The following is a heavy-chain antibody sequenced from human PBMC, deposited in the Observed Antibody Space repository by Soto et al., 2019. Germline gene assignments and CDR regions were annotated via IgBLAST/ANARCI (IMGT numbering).Heavy chain of an antibody. CDR1: GGSISSGSYY. V-gene: IGHV4-39*01. Sequence: QLQLQESGPGLVKPSETLSLTCTVSGGSISSGSYYWGWIRQPPGKGLEWIGSIYFNGNTYYNPSLKSRVTISLDTSNNQCSLRLSAVPAADSAVYHCARHIAITVIGDWFDPWGQGTLVIVSS. CDR3: ARHIAITVIGDWFDP. CDR2: IYFNGNT. D-gene: IGHD1-20*01. J-gene: IGHJ5*02.